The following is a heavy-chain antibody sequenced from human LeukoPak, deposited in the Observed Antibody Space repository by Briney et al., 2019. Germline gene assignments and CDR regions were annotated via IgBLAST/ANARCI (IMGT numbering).Heavy chain of an antibody. CDR2: IYYSGST. D-gene: IGHD3-3*02. Sequence: GSLRLSCAASGFTFSGYSMNWVRQPPGKGLEWIGYIYYSGSTNYNPSLKSRVTISVDTSKNQFSLKLSSVTAADTAVYYCARAFYPGYYSYMAVWGKGTTVTVSS. V-gene: IGHV4-59*01. CDR3: ARAFYPGYYSYMAV. J-gene: IGHJ6*03. CDR1: GFTFSGYS.